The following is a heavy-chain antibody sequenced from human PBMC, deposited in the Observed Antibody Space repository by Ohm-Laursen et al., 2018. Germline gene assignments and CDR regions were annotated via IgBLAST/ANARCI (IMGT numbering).Heavy chain of an antibody. CDR3: ARETGGYSNSAAFDP. Sequence: SQTLSLTCTVSGGSISNYYWSWIRQPPGKGLEWIGYIYNTGNTNYNPSLKSRVTISDDTSKNQFSVKLSSVTAADTAVYYCARETGGYSNSAAFDPWGQGTLVTVSS. V-gene: IGHV4-59*01. J-gene: IGHJ5*02. CDR2: IYNTGNT. CDR1: GGSISNYY. D-gene: IGHD5-18*01.